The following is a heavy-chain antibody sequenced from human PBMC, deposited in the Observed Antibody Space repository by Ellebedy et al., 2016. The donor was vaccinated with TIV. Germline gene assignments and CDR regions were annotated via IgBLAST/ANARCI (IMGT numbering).Heavy chain of an antibody. CDR2: INAGNGNT. J-gene: IGHJ2*01. CDR3: ARSVAGTLVYRYFDL. CDR1: GYTFTSYA. V-gene: IGHV1-3*01. D-gene: IGHD6-19*01. Sequence: ASVKVSCKASGYTFTSYAMHWVRQAPGRRLEWMGWINAGNGNTKYSQKFQGRVTITRDTSASTAYMELSSLRSEDTAVYYCARSVAGTLVYRYFDLWGRGTLVTVSS.